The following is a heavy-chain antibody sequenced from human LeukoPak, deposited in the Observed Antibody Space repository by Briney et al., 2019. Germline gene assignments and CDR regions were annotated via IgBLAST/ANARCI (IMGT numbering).Heavy chain of an antibody. V-gene: IGHV1-2*02. J-gene: IGHJ3*02. CDR2: VNPKSGGT. CDR3: ARDFYINDSGAFDI. CDR1: GYTFTGYY. Sequence: ASVKVSCKTSGYTFTGYYMHWVRQAPGQGLEWMGWVNPKSGGTNYAQKFESRVTMTRDTSISTAYMELSSLRSDDTAVYYCARDFYINDSGAFDIWGQGTMVTVSS. D-gene: IGHD4-11*01.